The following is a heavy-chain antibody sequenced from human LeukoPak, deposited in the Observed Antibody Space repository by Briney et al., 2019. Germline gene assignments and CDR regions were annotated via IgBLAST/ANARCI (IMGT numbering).Heavy chain of an antibody. Sequence: PGGSLRLSCAASGFTFSSYSMNWVRQAPGKGLEWVSSISSSSSYIYYADSVKGRFTISRDNAKNSLYLQMNSLRAEDTAVYYGARLAVAGTDFDYWGQGTLVTVSS. CDR1: GFTFSSYS. J-gene: IGHJ4*02. CDR3: ARLAVAGTDFDY. D-gene: IGHD6-19*01. CDR2: ISSSSSYI. V-gene: IGHV3-21*01.